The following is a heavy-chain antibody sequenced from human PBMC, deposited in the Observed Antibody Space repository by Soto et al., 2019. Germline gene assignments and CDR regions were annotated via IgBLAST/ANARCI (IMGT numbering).Heavy chain of an antibody. D-gene: IGHD5-12*01. CDR3: AKDLKVQDIVATSYFDY. Sequence: PGGSLRLSCAASGFTFSSYAMSWVRQAPGKGLEWVSAISGSGGSTYYADSVKGRFTISRDNSKNTLYLQMNSLRAEDTAVYYCAKDLKVQDIVATSYFDYWGQGTLVTVSS. CDR1: GFTFSSYA. V-gene: IGHV3-23*01. J-gene: IGHJ4*02. CDR2: ISGSGGST.